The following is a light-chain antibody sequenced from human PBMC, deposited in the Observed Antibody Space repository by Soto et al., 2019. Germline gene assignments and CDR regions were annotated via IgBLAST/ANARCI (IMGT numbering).Light chain of an antibody. Sequence: QSVLTQPPSVSWAPGQRVTISCTGSNSNIGAGYGVYWYQQLPGTAPKLLIYDNSRPSGVPDRFSGSKSGSSASQANTGLQAEDEADYDCQSYYSSLSGAVFGGGTKLTVL. CDR3: QSYYSSLSGAV. CDR2: DN. CDR1: NSNIGAGYG. J-gene: IGLJ2*01. V-gene: IGLV1-40*01.